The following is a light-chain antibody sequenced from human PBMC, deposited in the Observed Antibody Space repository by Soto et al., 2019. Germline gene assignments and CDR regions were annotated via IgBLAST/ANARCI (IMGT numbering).Light chain of an antibody. CDR2: AAS. Sequence: DIPIKHCPSSLSASVGDRIRITCRASQSVSSYLNWYQQKPGKAPRLLIYAASNLQTGVPSRFRGTGSATHFTLTISSLQPEDFANYYCQQSYRAVTFGQGTRLEIK. CDR3: QQSYRAVT. V-gene: IGKV1-39*01. CDR1: QSVSSY. J-gene: IGKJ5*01.